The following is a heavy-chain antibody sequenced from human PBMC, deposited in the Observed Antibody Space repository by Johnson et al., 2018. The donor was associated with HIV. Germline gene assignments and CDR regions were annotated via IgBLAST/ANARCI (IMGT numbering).Heavy chain of an antibody. V-gene: IGHV3-23*04. CDR3: ARDRGYWDAFDI. Sequence: VQLVESGGGVVQPGTSLRLACAASGFTFSSFAMHWVRQAPGKGLEWVSAISGSGGSTYYADSVKGRFTISRDNAKNSLYLQMNSLRAEDTAVYYCARDRGYWDAFDIWGQGTMVIVSS. J-gene: IGHJ3*02. CDR1: GFTFSSFA. D-gene: IGHD3-22*01. CDR2: ISGSGGST.